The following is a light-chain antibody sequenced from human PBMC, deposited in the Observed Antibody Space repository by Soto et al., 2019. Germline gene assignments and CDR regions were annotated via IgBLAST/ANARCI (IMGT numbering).Light chain of an antibody. CDR2: QAS. CDR1: QSISSW. Sequence: DIQMTQSPSTLSASVGDTVTITCRASQSISSWLAWYQQKPGKAPNLLIYQASSLQGGVPSRFSGSGSGTEFTLTLSSLQPDDFATYYCQQYNGYPLTFGGGTKVEIK. J-gene: IGKJ4*01. V-gene: IGKV1-5*03. CDR3: QQYNGYPLT.